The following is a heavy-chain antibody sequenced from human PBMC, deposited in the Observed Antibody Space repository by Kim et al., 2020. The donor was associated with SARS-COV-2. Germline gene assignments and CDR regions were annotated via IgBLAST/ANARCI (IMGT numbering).Heavy chain of an antibody. CDR3: ARQVWYSSSSRLTDY. CDR2: IYYSGST. Sequence: SETLSLTCTVSGGSISSSSYYWGWIRQPPGKGLEWIGSIYYSGSTYYNPSLKSRVTISVDTSKNQFSLKLSSVTAADTAVYYCARQVWYSSSSRLTDYWGQGTLVTVSS. D-gene: IGHD6-6*01. CDR1: GGSISSSSYY. V-gene: IGHV4-39*01. J-gene: IGHJ4*02.